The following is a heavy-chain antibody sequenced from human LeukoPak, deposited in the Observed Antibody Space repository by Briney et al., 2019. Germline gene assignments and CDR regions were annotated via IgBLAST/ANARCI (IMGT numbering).Heavy chain of an antibody. CDR3: AGVSSGWYNEY. CDR1: GGSINSYY. V-gene: IGHV4-4*07. D-gene: IGHD6-19*01. CDR2: VYTRGTT. J-gene: IGHJ4*02. Sequence: SETLSLTCTVSGGSINSYYWGWIRQPAGKGLEWIGRVYTRGTTNYNPSLQSRITMSVDTSKNQFSLNLSSVTAADTAVYYCAGVSSGWYNEYWGQGTLVTVSS.